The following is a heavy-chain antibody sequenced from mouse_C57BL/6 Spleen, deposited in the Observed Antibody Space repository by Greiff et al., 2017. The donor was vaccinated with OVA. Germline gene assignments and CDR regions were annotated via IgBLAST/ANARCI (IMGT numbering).Heavy chain of an antibody. Sequence: QVQLQQSGPELVKPGASVKISCKASGYAFSSSWMNWVKQRPGKGLEWIGRIYPGDGDTNYNGKFKGKATLTADKSSSTAYMQLSSLTSEDSAVYFCARPLTGTPYAMDYWGQGTSVTVSS. CDR3: ARPLTGTPYAMDY. V-gene: IGHV1-82*01. CDR1: GYAFSSSW. D-gene: IGHD4-1*01. CDR2: IYPGDGDT. J-gene: IGHJ4*01.